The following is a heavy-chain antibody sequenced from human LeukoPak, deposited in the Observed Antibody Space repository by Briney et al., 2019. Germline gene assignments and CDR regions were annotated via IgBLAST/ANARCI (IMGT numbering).Heavy chain of an antibody. J-gene: IGHJ4*02. CDR1: GFTFSSYW. D-gene: IGHD3-22*01. CDR3: ARVYETNGYLY. V-gene: IGHV3-74*01. Sequence: GGSLRLSCAASGFTFSSYWMHWVRQAPGKGLVWVSRIASDGSSTTYADSVKGRFSISRDNAKNTLYLQMNSLRVEDTAVYYCARVYETNGYLYWGQGSLVTVSS. CDR2: IASDGSST.